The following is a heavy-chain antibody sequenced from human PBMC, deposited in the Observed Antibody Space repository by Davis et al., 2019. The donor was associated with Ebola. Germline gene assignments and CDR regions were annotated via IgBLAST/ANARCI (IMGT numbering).Heavy chain of an antibody. Sequence: ASVKVSCKTSRYSLYTYGISWVRQAPGQGLEWMGWISTHNGDTNYAQKLQRRVTMTTDTSTSTAYMELRSLRSDDTAVYYCARFTVTTRFPPGYAFDIWGQGTMVTVSS. CDR3: ARFTVTTRFPPGYAFDI. J-gene: IGHJ3*02. CDR1: RYSLYTYG. D-gene: IGHD4-17*01. V-gene: IGHV1-18*04. CDR2: ISTHNGDT.